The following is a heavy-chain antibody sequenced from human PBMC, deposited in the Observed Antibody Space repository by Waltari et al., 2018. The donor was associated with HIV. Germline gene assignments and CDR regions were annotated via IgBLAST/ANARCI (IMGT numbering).Heavy chain of an antibody. V-gene: IGHV3-11*01. Sequence: QVQLVESGGGLVKPGGSLRLCCAASGFTFSDYYMSWIRHAPGKGLEWVSYISSSGSTIYYADSVKGRFTISRDNAKNSLYLQMSSLRAEDTAVYYCATGGGQFRFGVAKRTYGMDVWGQGTTVTVSS. CDR2: ISSSGSTI. CDR1: GFTFSDYY. D-gene: IGHD3-10*01. CDR3: ATGGGQFRFGVAKRTYGMDV. J-gene: IGHJ6*02.